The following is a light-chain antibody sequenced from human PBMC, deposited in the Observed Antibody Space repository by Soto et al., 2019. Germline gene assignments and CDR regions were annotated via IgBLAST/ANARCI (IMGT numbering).Light chain of an antibody. V-gene: IGLV2-14*03. CDR3: NSYTSSTTVV. CDR2: DVS. Sequence: QSALTQPASVSGSPGQSITISCTGTSNDIGGYNYVSWYQHHPGKAPKLMIFDVSNRPSGVSDRFSGSKSGNTASLTISGLQAEDEADYYCNSYTSSTTVVFGGGTKLTVL. CDR1: SNDIGGYNY. J-gene: IGLJ2*01.